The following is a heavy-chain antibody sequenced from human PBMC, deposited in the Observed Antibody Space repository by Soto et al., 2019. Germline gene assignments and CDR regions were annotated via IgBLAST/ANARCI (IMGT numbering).Heavy chain of an antibody. CDR3: ARVSGGLRLGELSLFGGWFDP. V-gene: IGHV4-31*03. CDR2: IYYSGST. CDR1: GGSISSGGYY. D-gene: IGHD3-16*02. Sequence: QVQLQESGPGLVKPSQTLSLTCTVSGGSISSGGYYWSWIRQHPGKGLEWIGYIYYSGSTYYNPSLKSRVTISVDTSKNQFSLKLSSVTAADTAVYYCARVSGGLRLGELSLFGGWFDPWGQGTLVTVSS. J-gene: IGHJ5*02.